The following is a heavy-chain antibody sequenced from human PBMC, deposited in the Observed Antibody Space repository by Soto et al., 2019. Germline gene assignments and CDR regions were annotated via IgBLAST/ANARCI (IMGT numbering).Heavy chain of an antibody. V-gene: IGHV4-59*08. D-gene: IGHD6-13*01. Sequence: VVEGRIKISDGSGILQKQGKGLEWIGYIYYSGSTNYNPSLKSRVTISVDTSKNQFSLKLSSVTAADTAVYYCARHPGIAAAPWGYYYYMDVWGKGTTVTVSS. CDR1: EGRIKISD. CDR2: IYYSGST. CDR3: ARHPGIAAAPWGYYYYMDV. J-gene: IGHJ6*03.